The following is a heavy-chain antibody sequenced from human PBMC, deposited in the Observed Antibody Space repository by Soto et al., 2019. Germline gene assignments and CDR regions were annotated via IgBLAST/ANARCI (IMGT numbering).Heavy chain of an antibody. Sequence: LRLSCAASGFTFSSYAMSWVRQAPGKGLEWVSAISGSGGSTYYADSVKGRFTTSRDNSKNTLYLQMNSLRAEDTAVYYCAKRPYGGNPIFDYWGQGTLVTVSS. D-gene: IGHD4-17*01. J-gene: IGHJ4*02. CDR3: AKRPYGGNPIFDY. CDR2: ISGSGGST. V-gene: IGHV3-23*01. CDR1: GFTFSSYA.